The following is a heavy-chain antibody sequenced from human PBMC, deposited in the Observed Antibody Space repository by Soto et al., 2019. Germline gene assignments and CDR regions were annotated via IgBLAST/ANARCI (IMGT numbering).Heavy chain of an antibody. CDR3: GGITGSKNTLDAFDI. V-gene: IGHV5-51*01. D-gene: IGHD1-20*01. Sequence: LGESLKISCKGSGYSFTSYWIGWVRQMPGKGLEWMGIIYPGDSDTRYSPSFQGQVTISADKSISTAYLQWSSLKASDTAMYYCGGITGSKNTLDAFDIWGQGTMVIVSS. J-gene: IGHJ3*02. CDR2: IYPGDSDT. CDR1: GYSFTSYW.